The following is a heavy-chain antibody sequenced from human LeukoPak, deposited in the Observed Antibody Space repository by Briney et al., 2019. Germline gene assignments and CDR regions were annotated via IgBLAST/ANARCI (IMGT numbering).Heavy chain of an antibody. V-gene: IGHV3-23*01. D-gene: IGHD3-22*01. CDR2: ISDSGGST. CDR3: AKHDRSGYYYFDY. CDR1: GFTFSSYV. J-gene: IGHJ4*02. Sequence: GGSLRLSCAASGFTFSSYVMSWVRQAPGKGLEWVSAISDSGGSTYYADSMKGRFTISRDNSKNTLYLQMNSLRAEDTAVYYCAKHDRSGYYYFDYWGQGTLVAVSS.